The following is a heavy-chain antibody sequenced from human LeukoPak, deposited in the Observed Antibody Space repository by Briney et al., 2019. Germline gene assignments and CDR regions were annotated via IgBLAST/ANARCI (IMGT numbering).Heavy chain of an antibody. J-gene: IGHJ4*02. V-gene: IGHV1-69*06. CDR3: ARGRYFDFYAAFDY. CDR1: GGTFSSYA. Sequence: SVKVSCKASGGTFSSYATSWVRQAPGQGLEWMGGIIPIFGTANYAQKFQGRVTITADKSTSTAYMELSSLRSEDTAVYYCARGRYFDFYAAFDYWGQGTLVTVSS. CDR2: IIPIFGTA. D-gene: IGHD3-9*01.